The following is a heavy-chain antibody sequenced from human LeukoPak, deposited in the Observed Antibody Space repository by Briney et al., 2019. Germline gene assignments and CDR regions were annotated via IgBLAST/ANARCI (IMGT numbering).Heavy chain of an antibody. Sequence: GASVKVSCKASGYTFTGYYMHWVRQAPGQGLEWMGWINPNSGGTNYAQKFQGWVTMTRDTSISTAYMELSRLRSDDTAVYYCARDYCSGGSCYPHNWFDPWGQGTLVTVSS. D-gene: IGHD2-15*01. CDR2: INPNSGGT. J-gene: IGHJ5*02. CDR3: ARDYCSGGSCYPHNWFDP. V-gene: IGHV1-2*04. CDR1: GYTFTGYY.